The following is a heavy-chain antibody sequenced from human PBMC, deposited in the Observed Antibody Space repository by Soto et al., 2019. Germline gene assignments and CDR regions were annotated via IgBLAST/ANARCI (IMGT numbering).Heavy chain of an antibody. CDR2: ISGSGGST. Sequence: GGSLRLSCAASGFTFSSYAMSWVRQAPGKGLEWVSAISGSGGSTYYADSVKGRFTISRDNSKNTLYLQMNSLRAEDTAVYYCAKSLTPEQWLVRGRGYWGQGTLVTVSS. D-gene: IGHD6-19*01. CDR1: GFTFSSYA. V-gene: IGHV3-23*01. CDR3: AKSLTPEQWLVRGRGY. J-gene: IGHJ4*02.